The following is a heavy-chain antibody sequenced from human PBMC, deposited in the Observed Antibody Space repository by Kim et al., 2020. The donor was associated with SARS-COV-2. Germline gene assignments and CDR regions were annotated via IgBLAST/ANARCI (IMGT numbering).Heavy chain of an antibody. CDR2: IYPGNSDT. Sequence: GESLKISCKGSGYSFTSYWIGWVRQMPGKGLEWMGIIYPGNSDTGYSRSSQGQVTISADKSISTAYLQWSSLRASDTAMYYWARRGRVGAIWGGWFDPWGQGTLVTVSS. CDR3: ARRGRVGAIWGGWFDP. CDR1: GYSFTSYW. V-gene: IGHV5-51*01. D-gene: IGHD1-26*01. J-gene: IGHJ5*02.